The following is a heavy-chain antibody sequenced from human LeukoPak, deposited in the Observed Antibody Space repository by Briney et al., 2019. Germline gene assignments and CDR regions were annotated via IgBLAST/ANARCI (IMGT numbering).Heavy chain of an antibody. CDR3: TRNTVTVHFDY. CDR1: GFTFDDYA. J-gene: IGHJ4*02. D-gene: IGHD4-17*01. Sequence: GGSLRLSCSASGFTFDDYAVSWFRQAPGKGLEWVGFIRSRAFGGTPEYAASVRGRFTISRDDSKSIAYLQMNSLKTEDTAVYYCTRNTVTVHFDYWSQGTLVTVSS. V-gene: IGHV3-49*03. CDR2: IRSRAFGGTP.